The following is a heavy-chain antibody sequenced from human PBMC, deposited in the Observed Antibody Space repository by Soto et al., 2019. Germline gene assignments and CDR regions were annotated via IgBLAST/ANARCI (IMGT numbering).Heavy chain of an antibody. CDR3: ARDKLGFNAFDI. Sequence: PSETLSLTCTVSGGSISSYCWSWIRQPPGKGLEWIGYIYYSGSTNYNPSLKSRVTISVDTSKNQFSLKLSSVTAADTAVYYCARDKLGFNAFDIWGQGTMVTVSS. CDR2: IYYSGST. V-gene: IGHV4-59*01. CDR1: GGSISSYC. J-gene: IGHJ3*02. D-gene: IGHD3-10*01.